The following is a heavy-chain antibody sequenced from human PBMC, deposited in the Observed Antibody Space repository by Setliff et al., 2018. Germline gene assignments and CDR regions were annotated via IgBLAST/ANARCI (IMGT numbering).Heavy chain of an antibody. V-gene: IGHV1-69*10. J-gene: IGHJ3*02. Sequence: ASVKVSCKASGYTFTSHYMHWVRQAPGQGLEWMGGIIPILGIANYAQKFQGRVTITADKSTSTAYMELSSLRSEDTAVYYCARDVFPYHYEGAFDIWGQGTMVTVSS. CDR1: GYTFTSHY. CDR3: ARDVFPYHYEGAFDI. D-gene: IGHD3-22*01. CDR2: IIPILGIA.